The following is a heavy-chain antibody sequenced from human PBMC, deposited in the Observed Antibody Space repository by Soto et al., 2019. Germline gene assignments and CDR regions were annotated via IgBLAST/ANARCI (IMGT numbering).Heavy chain of an antibody. CDR3: ARASPPYFVTWYQGDL. CDR2: INHSGST. D-gene: IGHD2-2*01. Sequence: SETLSLTCAAHGGSFSDHHWSWIRQPPGKGLEWIGEINHSGSTNYNPSLKSRVSISVDTSKNQFSLKVHSVTAADTAVYYCARASPPYFVTWYQGDLWGQGSLVTVSS. CDR1: GGSFSDHH. V-gene: IGHV4-34*01. J-gene: IGHJ5*02.